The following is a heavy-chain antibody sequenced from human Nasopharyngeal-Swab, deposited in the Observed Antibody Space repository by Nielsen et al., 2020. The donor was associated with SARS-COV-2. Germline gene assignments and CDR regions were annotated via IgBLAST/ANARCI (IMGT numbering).Heavy chain of an antibody. D-gene: IGHD4-23*01. CDR2: INHRGST. Sequence: SETLSLTCAVYGGSFSGYYWSWIRQPPGKGLEWIGEINHRGSTTYNPSLKSRVTISVDTSKNQFSLKLSSVTAADTAVYYCARAPIYGGNSSYYYYYGMDVWGQGTTVTVSS. CDR1: GGSFSGYY. CDR3: ARAPIYGGNSSYYYYYGMDV. J-gene: IGHJ6*02. V-gene: IGHV4-34*01.